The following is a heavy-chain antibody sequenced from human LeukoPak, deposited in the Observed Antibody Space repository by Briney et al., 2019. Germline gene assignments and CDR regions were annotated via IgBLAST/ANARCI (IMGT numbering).Heavy chain of an antibody. CDR2: ISSSDGST. D-gene: IGHD6-19*01. J-gene: IGHJ4*02. CDR3: AKDRAPVLYSSGWYGDY. Sequence: GGSLRLSCAASGFTFSNYAMNWVRQAPGKGLEWVSAISSSDGSTFYADSVKGRFTISRDNSKNTLYLQLNSLRAEDTAVYYCAKDRAPVLYSSGWYGDYWGQGTLVTVSS. CDR1: GFTFSNYA. V-gene: IGHV3-23*01.